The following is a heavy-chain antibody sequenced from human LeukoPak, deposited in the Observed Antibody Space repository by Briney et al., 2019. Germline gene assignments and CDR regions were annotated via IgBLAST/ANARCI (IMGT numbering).Heavy chain of an antibody. CDR2: ISGSGGST. V-gene: IGHV3-23*01. CDR1: GCTFSSYG. J-gene: IGHJ6*03. CDR3: AKGNQVGYYYYYMDV. D-gene: IGHD2-15*01. Sequence: GGSLRLSCAASGCTFSSYGMSWVRQAPGKGLEWVSAISGSGGSTYYADSVKGRFTISRDNSKNTLYLQMNSLRAEDTAVYYCAKGNQVGYYYYYMDVWGKGTTVTISS.